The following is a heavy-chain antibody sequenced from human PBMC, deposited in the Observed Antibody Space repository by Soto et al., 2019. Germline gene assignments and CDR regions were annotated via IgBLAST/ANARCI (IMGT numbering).Heavy chain of an antibody. V-gene: IGHV4-4*07. CDR2: IYTSGST. J-gene: IGHJ6*02. CDR1: GGSISSYY. CDR3: ASGWGDSSGYYRNYYYYGMDV. D-gene: IGHD3-22*01. Sequence: PETLSLTCTVSGGSISSYYWIWIRQPAGKGLEWIGRIYTSGSTNYNPSLKSRVTMSVDTSKNQFSLKLSSVTAADTAVYYCASGWGDSSGYYRNYYYYGMDVWGQGTTVTSP.